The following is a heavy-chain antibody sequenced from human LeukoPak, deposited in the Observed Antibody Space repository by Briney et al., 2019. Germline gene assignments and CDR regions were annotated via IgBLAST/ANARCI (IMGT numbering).Heavy chain of an antibody. Sequence: GGXLRLSCAASGFTFSSYSMNWVRQAPGKGLEWVSYISTSGTTIHYADSVKGRFTISRDNPKNSLHLQMNSLRAEDTAVYYCARGGSVSYYFDYWGQGTLVTVSS. D-gene: IGHD1-26*01. CDR3: ARGGSVSYYFDY. V-gene: IGHV3-48*04. CDR2: ISTSGTTI. J-gene: IGHJ4*02. CDR1: GFTFSSYS.